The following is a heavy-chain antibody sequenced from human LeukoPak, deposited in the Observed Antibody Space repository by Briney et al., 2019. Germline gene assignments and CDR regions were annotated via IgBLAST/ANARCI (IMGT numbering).Heavy chain of an antibody. CDR3: ARDRRGTIFGVVTERPYYYYYYYMDV. Sequence: ASVKVSCKASGGTFSSYAISWVRQAPGQGLEWMGRIIPIFGTANYAQKFQGRVTITTDESTSTAYMEPSSLRSEDTAVYYCARDRRGTIFGVVTERPYYYYYYYMDVWGKGTTVTVSS. CDR2: IIPIFGTA. V-gene: IGHV1-69*05. J-gene: IGHJ6*03. CDR1: GGTFSSYA. D-gene: IGHD3-3*01.